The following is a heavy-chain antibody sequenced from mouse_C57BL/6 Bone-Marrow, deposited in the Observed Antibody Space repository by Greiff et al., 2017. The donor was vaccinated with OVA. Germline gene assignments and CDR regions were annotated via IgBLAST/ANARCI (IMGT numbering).Heavy chain of an antibody. V-gene: IGHV1-72*01. CDR2: IDPHSGGT. J-gene: IGHJ1*03. CDR3: AKYYGRLWYFDV. Sequence: VQLQQPGAELVKPGASVKLSCKASGYTFTSYWMHWVKQRPGRGLEWIGRIDPHSGGTKYNEKFKSKATLTVDKPSSTAYMQLRSLPSEDSAVYYCAKYYGRLWYFDVWGTGTTVTVSS. D-gene: IGHD1-1*01. CDR1: GYTFTSYW.